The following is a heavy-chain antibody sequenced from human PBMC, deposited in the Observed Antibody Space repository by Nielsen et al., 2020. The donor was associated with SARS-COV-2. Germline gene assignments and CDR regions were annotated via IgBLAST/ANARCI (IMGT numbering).Heavy chain of an antibody. Sequence: GESLKISCAASGFTFSSYWMSWVRQAPGKGLEWVANIKQDGSEKYYVDSVKGRFTISRDNAKNSLYLQMNSLRDEDTAVYYCARYVSHYGMDVWGQGTTVTVSS. CDR1: GFTFSSYW. V-gene: IGHV3-7*01. CDR3: ARYVSHYGMDV. CDR2: IKQDGSEK. D-gene: IGHD3-16*01. J-gene: IGHJ6*02.